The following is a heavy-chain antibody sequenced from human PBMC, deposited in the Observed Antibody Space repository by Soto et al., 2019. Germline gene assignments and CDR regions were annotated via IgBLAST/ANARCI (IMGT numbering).Heavy chain of an antibody. V-gene: IGHV4-34*01. J-gene: IGHJ4*02. D-gene: IGHD6-19*01. CDR2: INHSGST. CDR1: GGSFSGYY. CDR3: ARQDQQWHSTCDY. Sequence: PSETLSLTCAVYGGSFSGYYWSWIRQPPGKGLEWIGEINHSGSTNYNPSLKSRVTISVDTSKNQFSLKLSSVTAADTAMYYCARQDQQWHSTCDYWGQGTLVTVSS.